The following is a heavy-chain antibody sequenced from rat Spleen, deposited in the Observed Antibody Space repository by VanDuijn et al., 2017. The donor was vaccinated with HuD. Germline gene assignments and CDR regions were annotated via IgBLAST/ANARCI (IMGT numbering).Heavy chain of an antibody. Sequence: EVQLVESGGGLVQPGRSLKLSCGASGFTFSDYNMAWVRQAPKKGLEWVATISYDGSKTYYRDSVKGRFTISRDNAKSTLYLQMDSLGSEDTATYYCTSLFGYPWGDAWGQGASVTVSS. CDR2: ISYDGSKT. CDR1: GFTFSDYN. D-gene: IGHD1-4*01. CDR3: TSLFGYPWGDA. J-gene: IGHJ4*01. V-gene: IGHV5-7*01.